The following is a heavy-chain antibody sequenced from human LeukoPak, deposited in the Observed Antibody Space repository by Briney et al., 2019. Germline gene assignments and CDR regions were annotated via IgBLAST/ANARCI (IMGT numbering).Heavy chain of an antibody. V-gene: IGHV3-21*04. D-gene: IGHD3-9*01. CDR3: ARSHLTGYYNGFDY. J-gene: IGHJ4*02. CDR1: GFAFSTYN. CDR2: ITTSSSYM. Sequence: PGGSLRLSCAASGFAFSTYNMNWVRQAPGKGLEWVSSITTSSSYMSYADSVKGRFTISRDNAKNSLYLQMNSLRAEDTAVYYCARSHLTGYYNGFDYWGQGTLVTVSS.